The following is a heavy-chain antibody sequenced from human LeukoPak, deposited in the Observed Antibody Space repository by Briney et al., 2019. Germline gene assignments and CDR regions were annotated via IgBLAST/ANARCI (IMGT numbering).Heavy chain of an antibody. V-gene: IGHV4-34*01. CDR2: INHSGSP. Sequence: SETLSLTCSVYGVPFRCYYWSWLRQPPGKGREWIGEINHSGSPNYNPSLKSRLTISVVTSKNQFSLKLSSVTAADTAVYYCARGLRVNDILTGIFDYWGQGTLVTVSS. D-gene: IGHD3-9*01. CDR1: GVPFRCYY. J-gene: IGHJ4*02. CDR3: ARGLRVNDILTGIFDY.